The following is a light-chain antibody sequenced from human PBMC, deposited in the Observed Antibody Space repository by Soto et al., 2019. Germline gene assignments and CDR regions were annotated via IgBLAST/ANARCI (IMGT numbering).Light chain of an antibody. CDR3: QQYGSSGT. J-gene: IGKJ1*01. Sequence: EIVLTQSPVTLSVSPGERVTLSCRASQSVSSSYLAWYQQKPGQAPRFLIYGASNRATGIPDRFSGSGSGTDFTLTISRLEPEDFAVYYCQQYGSSGTFGQGTKVDIK. V-gene: IGKV3-20*01. CDR1: QSVSSSY. CDR2: GAS.